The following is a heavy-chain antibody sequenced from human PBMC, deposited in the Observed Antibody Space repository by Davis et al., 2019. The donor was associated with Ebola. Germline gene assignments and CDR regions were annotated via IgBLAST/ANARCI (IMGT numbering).Heavy chain of an antibody. CDR2: ISSSSSTI. J-gene: IGHJ4*02. V-gene: IGHV3-48*02. CDR3: ARGVAGTLVY. D-gene: IGHD6-19*01. CDR1: GFTFSSYS. Sequence: GESLKISCAASGFTFSSYSMNWVRQAPGKGLEWVSYISSSSSTIYYADSVKSRFTISRDNAKNSLYLQMNSLRDEDTAVYYCARGVAGTLVYWGQGTLVTVSS.